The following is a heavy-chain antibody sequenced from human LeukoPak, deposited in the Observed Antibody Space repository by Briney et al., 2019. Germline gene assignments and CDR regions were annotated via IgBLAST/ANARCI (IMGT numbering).Heavy chain of an antibody. CDR1: GGSLSGYY. Sequence: SETLSLTRAVDGGSLSGYYWSWFRQPPGKGLEWIGEVNHRGSTNYNPSLKRRVTISVDTSKNQFSLKLSSVTAADTAVYYCAREIIVARGAFDIWGQGTMVTVS. CDR3: AREIIVARGAFDI. V-gene: IGHV4-34*01. CDR2: VNHRGST. D-gene: IGHD5-12*01. J-gene: IGHJ3*02.